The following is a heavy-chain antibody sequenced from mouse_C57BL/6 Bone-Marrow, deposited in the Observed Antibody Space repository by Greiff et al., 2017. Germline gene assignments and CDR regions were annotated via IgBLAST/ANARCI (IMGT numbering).Heavy chain of an antibody. Sequence: QVQLQQSGPELVKPGASVRISCTASGYAFSSSWMNWVKQRPGKGLEWIGRIYPGDGDTNYNGKFKGKATLTADKSSSTAYMQLSSLTSEDSAVHFCARDWNYGSSPDVWGTGTTVTVSS. V-gene: IGHV1-82*01. D-gene: IGHD1-1*01. CDR2: IYPGDGDT. CDR1: GYAFSSSW. J-gene: IGHJ1*03. CDR3: ARDWNYGSSPDV.